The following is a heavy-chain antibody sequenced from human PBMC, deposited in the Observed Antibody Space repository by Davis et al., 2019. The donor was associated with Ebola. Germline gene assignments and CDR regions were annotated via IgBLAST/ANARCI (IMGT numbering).Heavy chain of an antibody. Sequence: GGPLRLSCAASGFTFSDSTMNWVRQAPGKGLEWVSSISTTSTYIYYSDSVKGRFTISRDNAKSSLYLQMNSLRAEDTAVYYCARGLGYCSGGSCYSRAGGMDVWGQGTTVTVSS. J-gene: IGHJ6*02. D-gene: IGHD2-15*01. V-gene: IGHV3-21*01. CDR2: ISTTSTYI. CDR3: ARGLGYCSGGSCYSRAGGMDV. CDR1: GFTFSDST.